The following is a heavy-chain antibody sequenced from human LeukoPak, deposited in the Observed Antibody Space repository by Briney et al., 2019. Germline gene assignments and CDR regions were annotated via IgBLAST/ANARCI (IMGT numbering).Heavy chain of an antibody. CDR3: ARVSYGDYGMSYFDY. V-gene: IGHV3-30*03. CDR1: GFIFSSYG. D-gene: IGHD4-17*01. Sequence: PGRSLRLSCAASGFIFSSYGMHWVRQAPGKGLEWVAIISYDGSNKYYADSVKGRFTISRDNSKNTLYLQMSSLRAEDTAVYYCARVSYGDYGMSYFDYWGQGTLVTVFS. J-gene: IGHJ4*02. CDR2: ISYDGSNK.